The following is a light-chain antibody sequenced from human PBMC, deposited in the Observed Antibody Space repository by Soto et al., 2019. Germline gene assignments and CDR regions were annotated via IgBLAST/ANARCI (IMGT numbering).Light chain of an antibody. CDR1: QSVRNY. V-gene: IGKV3-11*01. J-gene: IGKJ5*01. Sequence: EIVLTQSPATLSLSPGERVTLSCRASQSVRNYLAWYQQKPGQPPRLLIYDESNRATGIPASFSGSGSWTDFPLPISSLEPVDFAVYYCRQRINWPPITFGQGTRLEIK. CDR2: DES. CDR3: RQRINWPPIT.